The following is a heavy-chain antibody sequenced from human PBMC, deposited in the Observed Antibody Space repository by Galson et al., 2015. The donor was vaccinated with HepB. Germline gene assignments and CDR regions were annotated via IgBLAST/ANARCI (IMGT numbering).Heavy chain of an antibody. D-gene: IGHD6-13*01. Sequence: SVKVSCKASGFTFTSSTMQWVRQARGQRLEWIGWVVVGSDNTNYAHNFQERVTITRDMSTSTAYLELSSLRSEDTAVYYCAASTQSSSWYSLFYYYAMDVWGQGTTVTVSS. J-gene: IGHJ6*02. CDR2: VVVGSDNT. CDR3: AASTQSSSWYSLFYYYAMDV. V-gene: IGHV1-58*02. CDR1: GFTFTSST.